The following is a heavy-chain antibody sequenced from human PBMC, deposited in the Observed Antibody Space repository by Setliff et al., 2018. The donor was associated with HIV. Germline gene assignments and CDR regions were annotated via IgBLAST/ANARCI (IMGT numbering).Heavy chain of an antibody. V-gene: IGHV3-66*02. J-gene: IGHJ5*02. Sequence: PGGSLRLSCAASGFTVSGNYLNWVRQAPGKGLEWASTIYSDGNTYHADSVKGRFTLSRDNTKNTLYLQMDSLRPEDTAVYYCARPRLYGTALDLWGQGTLVTVSS. CDR1: GFTVSGNY. D-gene: IGHD3-10*01. CDR2: IYSDGNT. CDR3: ARPRLYGTALDL.